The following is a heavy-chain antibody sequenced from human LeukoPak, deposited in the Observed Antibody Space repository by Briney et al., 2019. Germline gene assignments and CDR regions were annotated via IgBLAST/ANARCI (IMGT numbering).Heavy chain of an antibody. CDR3: ARDRPSHCTNGVCYTS. Sequence: SVKVSCKASGGTFSIYAISWVRQAPGQGLEWMGGIIPIFGTANYTQKFQGRVTITADKSTSTAYMELSSLRSEDTAVYYCARDRPSHCTNGVCYTSWGQGTLVTVSS. CDR1: GGTFSIYA. CDR2: IIPIFGTA. D-gene: IGHD2-8*01. J-gene: IGHJ5*02. V-gene: IGHV1-69*06.